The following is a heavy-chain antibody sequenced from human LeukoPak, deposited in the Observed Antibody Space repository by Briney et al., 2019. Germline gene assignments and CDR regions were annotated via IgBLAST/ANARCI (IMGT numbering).Heavy chain of an antibody. D-gene: IGHD2-2*01. CDR3: ARDWYCSSTSCLYYYYYYMDV. CDR2: INTDGSST. J-gene: IGHJ6*03. V-gene: IGHV3-74*01. Sequence: GGSLRLSCAASGFTFSSYWMHWVRQAPGKGLVWVSRINTDGSSTNYADSVKGRFTISRDNAKNTLYLQMNSLRAEDTAVYYCARDWYCSSTSCLYYYYYYMDVWGKGTTVTVSS. CDR1: GFTFSSYW.